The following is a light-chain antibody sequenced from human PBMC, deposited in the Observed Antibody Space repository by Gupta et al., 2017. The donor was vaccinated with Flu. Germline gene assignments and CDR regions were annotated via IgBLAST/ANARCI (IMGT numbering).Light chain of an antibody. CDR1: SSNIGSNA. V-gene: IGLV1-44*01. CDR3: AAWDDSLNGWV. J-gene: IGLJ3*02. Sequence: QSVLTQPPSASGTPGQRVTISCSGSSSNIGSNAVNWYQQLPGPAPKLLIYCNNQRPSGVPARFSGSNSGTSASLAISGLQSEDEADYYCAAWDDSLNGWVFGGGTKLTVL. CDR2: CNN.